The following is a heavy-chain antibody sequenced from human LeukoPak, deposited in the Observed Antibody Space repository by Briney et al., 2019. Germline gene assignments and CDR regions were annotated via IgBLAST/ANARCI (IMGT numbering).Heavy chain of an antibody. CDR2: ISAYNGNT. J-gene: IGHJ4*02. D-gene: IGHD1-1*01. Sequence: GASVKVSCKASGYSFTSYGITWVRQAPGQGLEWMGWISAYNGNTNYAQRLQGRVTMTTDTSISTAYMELSSLRSEDTAVYYCARGVTGYSDYWGQGTLVTVSS. CDR3: ARGVTGYSDY. V-gene: IGHV1-18*01. CDR1: GYSFTSYG.